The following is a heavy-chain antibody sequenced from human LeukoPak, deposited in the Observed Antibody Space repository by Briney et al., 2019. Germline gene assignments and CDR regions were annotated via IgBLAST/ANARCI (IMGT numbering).Heavy chain of an antibody. D-gene: IGHD2-21*02. CDR3: AKGNCGGDCFDAFDI. J-gene: IGHJ3*02. V-gene: IGHV3-30*18. Sequence: PGGSLRLSCAASGFTFRSYGMHWVRQAPGKGLEWVAVISYDGSNKYYADSVKGRFTISRDNSKNTLYLQMNSLRAEDTAVYYCAKGNCGGDCFDAFDIWGQGTMVTVSS. CDR2: ISYDGSNK. CDR1: GFTFRSYG.